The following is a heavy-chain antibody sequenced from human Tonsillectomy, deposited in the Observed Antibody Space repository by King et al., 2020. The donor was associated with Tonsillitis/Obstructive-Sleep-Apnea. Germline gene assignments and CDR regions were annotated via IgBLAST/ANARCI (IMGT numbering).Heavy chain of an antibody. V-gene: IGHV3-30*01. J-gene: IGHJ4*02. D-gene: IGHD6-19*01. CDR3: ATARSSGWYPTGYFDY. CDR2: ISYDGSNK. Sequence: QVQLVESGGGVVQPGRSLRLSCAASGFTFSSYAMHWVRQAPGKGLEWVAVISYDGSNKYYADSVKGRFTISSDNSKNTLYLQMNSLRAEDTAVYYCATARSSGWYPTGYFDYWGQGTLVTVSS. CDR1: GFTFSSYA.